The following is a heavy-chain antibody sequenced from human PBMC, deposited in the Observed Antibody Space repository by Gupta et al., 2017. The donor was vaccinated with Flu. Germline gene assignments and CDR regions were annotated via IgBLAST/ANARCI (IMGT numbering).Heavy chain of an antibody. V-gene: IGHV4-34*01. Sequence: QVQLQQWGAGLLKPSETLSLTCAVYAGSFSGYYWRWIRQPPGKGLEWIGEINHSGSTNYNPSLKSRVTISVDTSKNQFSLKLSSVTAADTAVYYCARKVLQNGDYLEYNWFDPWGQGTLVTVSS. CDR1: AGSFSGYY. D-gene: IGHD4-17*01. CDR2: INHSGST. CDR3: ARKVLQNGDYLEYNWFDP. J-gene: IGHJ5*02.